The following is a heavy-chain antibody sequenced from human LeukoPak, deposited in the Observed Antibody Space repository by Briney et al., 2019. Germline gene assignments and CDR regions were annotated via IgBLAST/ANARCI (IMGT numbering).Heavy chain of an antibody. D-gene: IGHD4-17*01. V-gene: IGHV3-74*01. CDR3: VRDKTTVTTFDS. CDR2: VIPDGSTR. J-gene: IGHJ4*02. CDR1: GVTFTVYW. Sequence: PRGSPRLSCVAPGVTFTVYWMCSVRAAPGEGVVWGSRVIPDGSTRGYANSVRGRFTSSRDIAKNTVYLQMNSLRAEDTAVYYCVRDKTTVTTFDSWGQGTLVTVSS.